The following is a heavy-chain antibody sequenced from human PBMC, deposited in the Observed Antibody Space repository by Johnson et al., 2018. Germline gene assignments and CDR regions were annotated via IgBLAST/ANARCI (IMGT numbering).Heavy chain of an antibody. CDR3: ARDHPRNYGSGIGNMDL. Sequence: VQLQESGGGLVQPGGSLRISCAASGFNFSSYNIKWVRQAQGKGLEWVSYISASGSVICYAESEKGRFSISRDKAKNSLYRQMKSLRGEDTAVYYCARDHPRNYGSGIGNMDLWGKGTTVTVSS. CDR2: ISASGSVI. CDR1: GFNFSSYN. D-gene: IGHD3-10*01. V-gene: IGHV3-48*01. J-gene: IGHJ6*03.